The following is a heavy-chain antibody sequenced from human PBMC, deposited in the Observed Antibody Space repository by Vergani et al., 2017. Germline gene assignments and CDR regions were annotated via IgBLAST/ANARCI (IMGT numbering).Heavy chain of an antibody. D-gene: IGHD1-7*01. J-gene: IGHJ4*02. Sequence: QVQLQESGPGLVKPSQTLSLTCTVSGGSISSGSYYWSWIRQPAGKGLEWIGRIYTIGSTNYNPCLKSLVTISVDTSKSQFSLKLSSVTAADTAVYYCARVLDNWNYVLGYWGQGTLVTVSS. CDR1: GGSISSGSYY. CDR2: IYTIGST. CDR3: ARVLDNWNYVLGY. V-gene: IGHV4-61*02.